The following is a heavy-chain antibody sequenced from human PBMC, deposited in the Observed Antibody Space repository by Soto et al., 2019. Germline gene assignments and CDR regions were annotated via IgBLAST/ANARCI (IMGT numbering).Heavy chain of an antibody. D-gene: IGHD3-3*01. V-gene: IGHV3-30*18. CDR3: AKDNKRFLEWLFSGDY. Sequence: HPGGSLRLSCAASGFTFSSYGMHWVRQAPGKGLEWVAVISYDGSNKYYADSVKGRFTISRDNSKNTLYLQMNSLRAEDTAMYYCAKDNKRFLEWLFSGDYWGQGTLVTVSS. CDR1: GFTFSSYG. J-gene: IGHJ4*02. CDR2: ISYDGSNK.